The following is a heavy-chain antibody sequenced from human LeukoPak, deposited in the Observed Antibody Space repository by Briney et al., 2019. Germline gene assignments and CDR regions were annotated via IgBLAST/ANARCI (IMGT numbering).Heavy chain of an antibody. V-gene: IGHV3-21*01. D-gene: IGHD4-17*01. CDR1: GFTFSSYS. Sequence: GGSLRLSCAASGFTFSSYSMNWVRQAPGKGLEWVSSISSSSSYIYYADSVKGRFTISRDNAKNSLFLQLNSLRVEDTAVYYCAREGATVTTFDYWGQGTLVTVSS. CDR2: ISSSSSYI. J-gene: IGHJ4*02. CDR3: AREGATVTTFDY.